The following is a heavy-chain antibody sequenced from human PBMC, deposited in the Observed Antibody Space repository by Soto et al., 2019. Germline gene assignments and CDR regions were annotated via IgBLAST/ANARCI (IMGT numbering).Heavy chain of an antibody. CDR2: IYPGDSDT. D-gene: IGHD2-2*01. J-gene: IGHJ6*02. CDR1: GYSFTSYW. Sequence: GESLKISCKGSGYSFTSYWIGWVRQMPGKGLEWMGIIYPGDSDTRYSPSFQGQVTISADKSISTAYLQWSSLKASDTAMYYCARHAGKGCSSTRCYHYSNFFYYYYYGMDVWGQGTTVTVSS. V-gene: IGHV5-51*01. CDR3: ARHAGKGCSSTRCYHYSNFFYYYYYGMDV.